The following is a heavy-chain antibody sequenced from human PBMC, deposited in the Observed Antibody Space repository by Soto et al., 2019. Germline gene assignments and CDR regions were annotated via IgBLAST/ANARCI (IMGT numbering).Heavy chain of an antibody. CDR2: IIPIFGTA. CDR3: AGQTNYYDSSGYDRLDY. Sequence: SVKVSCKASGGTFISYAISWVRQAPGQGLEWMGGIIPIFGTANYAQKFQGRVTITADESTSTAYMELSSLRPEDTAVYYCAGQTNYYDSSGYDRLDYWGQGTLVTVSS. J-gene: IGHJ4*02. D-gene: IGHD3-22*01. V-gene: IGHV1-69*13. CDR1: GGTFISYA.